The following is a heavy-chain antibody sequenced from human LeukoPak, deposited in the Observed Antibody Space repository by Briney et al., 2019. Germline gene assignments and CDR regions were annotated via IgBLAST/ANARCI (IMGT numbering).Heavy chain of an antibody. CDR3: ARVRPEQWLLGIFAY. J-gene: IGHJ4*02. CDR2: IYYRGIS. D-gene: IGHD6-19*01. CDR1: GGSISSYF. Sequence: SETLSLTCTVSGGSISSYFWSWVRQPPGKGLEGMGYIYYRGISNYNPSLESGGTIILKEYKKKYSLRLKYVTAEDTAVYYCARVRPEQWLLGIFAYWGQGSLVAVSS. V-gene: IGHV4-59*01.